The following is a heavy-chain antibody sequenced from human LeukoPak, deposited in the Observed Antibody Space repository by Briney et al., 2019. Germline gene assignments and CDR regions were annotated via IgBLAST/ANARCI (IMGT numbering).Heavy chain of an antibody. J-gene: IGHJ4*02. Sequence: PSETLSLTCTVSGGSISSYYWSWIRQPPGKGLEWIGYIDYSGSTNYNPSLKSRVTISLDTSKNQFSLKLTSMTAADTALYYCARHYSSDPFDYWGQGTLVTVSS. CDR1: GGSISSYY. CDR3: ARHYSSDPFDY. CDR2: IDYSGST. D-gene: IGHD2-21*01. V-gene: IGHV4-59*08.